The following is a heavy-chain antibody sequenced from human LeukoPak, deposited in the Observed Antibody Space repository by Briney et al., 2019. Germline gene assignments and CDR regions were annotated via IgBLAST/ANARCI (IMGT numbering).Heavy chain of an antibody. CDR1: GYTFTSYG. CDR3: ARGTTVAGTGY. V-gene: IGHV1-18*01. Sequence: GASVKVSCKASGYTFTSYGISWVRQAPGQGLEWMGWISAYNGNTNYAQKLQGRVTMTRDTSISTAYMELSRLRSDDTAVYYCARGTTVAGTGYWGQGTLVTVSS. J-gene: IGHJ4*02. D-gene: IGHD6-19*01. CDR2: ISAYNGNT.